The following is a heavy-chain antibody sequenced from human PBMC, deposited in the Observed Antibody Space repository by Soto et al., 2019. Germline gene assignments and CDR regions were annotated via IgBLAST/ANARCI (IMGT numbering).Heavy chain of an antibody. V-gene: IGHV3-48*01. Sequence: EVQLVESGGGLVQPGGSLRLSCAASVFTFSSYSMNWVRQAPGKGLEWVSYISSSSSTIYYADSVKGRFTISRDNAKHSLYLQMNRLRAGDTAVYYCLSGYCSSTSCPGGYYGMDVWGQGTTVTVSS. CDR2: ISSSSSTI. CDR3: LSGYCSSTSCPGGYYGMDV. J-gene: IGHJ6*02. CDR1: VFTFSSYS. D-gene: IGHD2-2*01.